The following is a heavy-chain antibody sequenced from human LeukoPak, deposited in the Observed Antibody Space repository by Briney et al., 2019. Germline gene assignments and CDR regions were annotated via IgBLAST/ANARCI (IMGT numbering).Heavy chain of an antibody. D-gene: IGHD3-10*01. J-gene: IGHJ4*02. CDR2: IYHSGST. CDR3: GRRRTGVSFDY. V-gene: IGHV4-38-2*01. CDR1: GYSISSGYY. Sequence: WETLSLTCAVSGYSISSGYYWGWIRQPPGKGLEWIGSIYHSGSTYYNPSLKSRVTISVDTSKNQFSLKLSCVTAADTAVYYCGRRRTGVSFDYWGQGTLVTVSS.